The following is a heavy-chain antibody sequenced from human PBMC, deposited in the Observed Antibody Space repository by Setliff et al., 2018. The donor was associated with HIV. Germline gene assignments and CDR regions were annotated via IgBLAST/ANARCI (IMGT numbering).Heavy chain of an antibody. Sequence: GGSLRLSCAASGFSFSTYGMHWVRQAPGKGLEWVGFVRSKPNGGTTEYAASVEGRFTISRDDSRGVAYLQMNSLKSEDTAVYYCSRGGRPTDEYVWFDPWGQGTQVTVSS. CDR3: SRGGRPTDEYVWFDP. D-gene: IGHD2-15*01. J-gene: IGHJ5*02. CDR1: GFSFSTYG. V-gene: IGHV3-49*04. CDR2: VRSKPNGGTT.